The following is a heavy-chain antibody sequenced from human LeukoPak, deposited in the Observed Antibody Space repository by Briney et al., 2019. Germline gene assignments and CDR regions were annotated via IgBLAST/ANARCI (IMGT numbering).Heavy chain of an antibody. D-gene: IGHD1-26*01. J-gene: IGHJ4*02. CDR2: IKPNSGDT. CDR1: GYSSTDYY. Sequence: GASAKVSCKASGYSSTDYYIYWVRQAPGQGLEWMGWIKPNSGDTNYVQKFEGRVTMTSDTFISTAYMELSSLRSDDTAVYYCATKKYSGSFYAFWGQGTLVTVSS. CDR3: ATKKYSGSFYAF. V-gene: IGHV1-2*02.